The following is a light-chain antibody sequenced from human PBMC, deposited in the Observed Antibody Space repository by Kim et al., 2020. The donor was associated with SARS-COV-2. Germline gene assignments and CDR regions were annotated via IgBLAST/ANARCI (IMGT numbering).Light chain of an antibody. CDR3: QSADSSGTVV. CDR1: ALPKQY. CDR2: KDS. V-gene: IGLV3-25*03. Sequence: VAQGQTARITCSGDALPKQYAYCYQQKPGQAPVLVIYKDSERPSGIPERFSGSSSGTTVTLTISGVQAEDEADYYCQSADSSGTVVFGGGTQLTVL. J-gene: IGLJ2*01.